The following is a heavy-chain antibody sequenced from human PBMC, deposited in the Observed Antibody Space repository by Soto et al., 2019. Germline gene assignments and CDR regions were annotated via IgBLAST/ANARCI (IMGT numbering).Heavy chain of an antibody. Sequence: AASVKVSCKASGGTFSSYAISWVRQAPGQGLEWMVGIIPIFGTANYAQKFQGRVTITADKSTSTAYMELSSLRSEDTAVYYCARDQSGWYMYWGQGTLVTVYS. CDR3: ARDQSGWYMY. CDR1: GGTFSSYA. V-gene: IGHV1-69*06. J-gene: IGHJ4*02. CDR2: IIPIFGTA. D-gene: IGHD6-19*01.